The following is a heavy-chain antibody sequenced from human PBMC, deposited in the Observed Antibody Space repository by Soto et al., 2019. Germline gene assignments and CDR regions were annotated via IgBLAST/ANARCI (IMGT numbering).Heavy chain of an antibody. CDR2: INPNTGST. CDR1: GYTFTSYY. V-gene: IGHV1-2*02. J-gene: IGHJ6*02. D-gene: IGHD3-10*01. CDR3: ARDGRRSEYYGSVSYYEGNGIDV. Sequence: GASVKVSCKASGYTFTSYYMHWVRQAPGQGLEWMGWINPNTGSTNYAQKLQGRVTMTRDTSTSTAYMELSSLRSDDTAVYYCARDGRRSEYYGSVSYYEGNGIDVWGQGTTVTVSS.